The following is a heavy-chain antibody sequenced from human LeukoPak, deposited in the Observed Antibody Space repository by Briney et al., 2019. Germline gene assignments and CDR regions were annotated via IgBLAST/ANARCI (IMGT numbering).Heavy chain of an antibody. Sequence: GGSLRLSCAASGFTFSSYSMNWVRQAPGKGLEWVSSISSSSSYIYYADSVKGRFTISRDNAKNSLYLQMNSLRAEDTAVYYCARERLESGWYIDYWGQGTLVTVSS. D-gene: IGHD6-19*01. CDR2: ISSSSSYI. CDR3: ARERLESGWYIDY. V-gene: IGHV3-21*01. CDR1: GFTFSSYS. J-gene: IGHJ4*02.